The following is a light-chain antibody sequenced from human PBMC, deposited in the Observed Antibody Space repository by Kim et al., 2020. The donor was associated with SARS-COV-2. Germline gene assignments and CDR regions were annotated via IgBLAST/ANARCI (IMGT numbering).Light chain of an antibody. CDR1: QSVRNNF. CDR3: QQYGTSPGA. V-gene: IGKV3-20*01. Sequence: IVVTQSPGTLSLSPGERTTLSCRASQSVRNNFLAWYQQKPGQAPRLLIYGASNRAAGIPDRFSGSGSATDFTLTIDRVEPEDFAVYYCQQYGTSPGAVGQGTKLEI. CDR2: GAS. J-gene: IGKJ2*01.